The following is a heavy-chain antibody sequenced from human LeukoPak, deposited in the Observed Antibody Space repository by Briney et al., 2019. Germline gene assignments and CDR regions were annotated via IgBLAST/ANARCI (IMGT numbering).Heavy chain of an antibody. V-gene: IGHV1-69*13. CDR3: ATAVETRYGMDV. J-gene: IGHJ6*02. CDR2: IIPIFGTA. D-gene: IGHD3-3*01. CDR1: GGTFSSYA. Sequence: SVKVSRKASGGTFSSYAISWVRQAPGQGLEWMGGIIPIFGTANYTQKFQGRVTITADESTSTAYMELSSLRSEDTAVYYCATAVETRYGMDVWGQGTTVTVSS.